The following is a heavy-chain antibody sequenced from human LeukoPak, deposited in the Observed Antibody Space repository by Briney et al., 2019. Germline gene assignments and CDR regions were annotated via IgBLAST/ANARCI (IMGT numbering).Heavy chain of an antibody. CDR2: IYTSGST. D-gene: IGHD3-22*01. V-gene: IGHV4-4*07. CDR1: GGSISSYY. J-gene: IGHJ3*02. CDR3: ARAYYYYDSSGGKKAFDI. Sequence: SETLSLTCTVSGGSISSYYWSWIRQPARKGLEWIGRIYTSGSTTKNPSLKSRVTMSVDMSKNQFTLKLSSVTAADTAVYYCARAYYYYDSSGGKKAFDIWGQGTMVSVSS.